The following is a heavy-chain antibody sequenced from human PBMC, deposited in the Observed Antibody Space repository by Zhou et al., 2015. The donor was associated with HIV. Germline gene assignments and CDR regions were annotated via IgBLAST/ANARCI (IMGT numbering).Heavy chain of an antibody. D-gene: IGHD2-15*01. Sequence: QVQLVQSGAEVKKPGSSVKVSCKASGGTFSSYAISWVRQAPGQGLEWMGGIIPIFGTANYAQKFQGRVTITADESTSTAYMELSSLRSEDTAVYYCARNCGSCYRRPDAFDIWGQGDNGHRLF. J-gene: IGHJ3*02. CDR3: ARNCGSCYRRPDAFDI. CDR1: GGTFSSYA. CDR2: IIPIFGTA. V-gene: IGHV1-69*12.